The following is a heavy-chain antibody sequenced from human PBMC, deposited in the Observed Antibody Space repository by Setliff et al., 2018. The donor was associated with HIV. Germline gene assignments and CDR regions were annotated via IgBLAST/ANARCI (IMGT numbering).Heavy chain of an antibody. CDR1: GGSIISHS. CDR2: TYTGGSS. CDR3: ARGNNDLESFDY. V-gene: IGHV4-4*09. Sequence: SETLSLTCSVSGGSIISHSWSWLRQSPGIGLEWIGNTYTGGSSNYNPSLKSRVSISVDPYKSQFSLKLTSVTATDTAVYYCARGNNDLESFDYWGQGALVTVSS. J-gene: IGHJ4*02. D-gene: IGHD3-3*01.